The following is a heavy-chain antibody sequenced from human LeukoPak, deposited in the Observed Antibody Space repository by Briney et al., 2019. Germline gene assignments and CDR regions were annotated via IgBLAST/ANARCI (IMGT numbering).Heavy chain of an antibody. CDR2: INPNSGGT. J-gene: IGHJ5*02. D-gene: IGHD6-13*01. CDR3: ARDPYSSSWYRRYWFDP. V-gene: IGHV1-2*02. CDR1: GYTFTGYY. Sequence: ASVKVSCKASGYTFTGYYMHWVRQAPGQGLEWMGWINPNSGGTNYAQKFQGRVTMTRDTSIGTAYMELSRLRSDDTAVYYCARDPYSSSWYRRYWFDPWGQGTLVTVSS.